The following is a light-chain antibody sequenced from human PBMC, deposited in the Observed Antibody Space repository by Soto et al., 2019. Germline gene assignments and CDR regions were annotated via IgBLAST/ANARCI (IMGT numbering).Light chain of an antibody. CDR2: AAS. V-gene: IGKV1-9*01. CDR3: QQYNSYRIT. CDR1: QGISSR. J-gene: IGKJ5*01. Sequence: DIQLTQSPSFPSASVGDRITITCRASQGISSRLAWYQQNPGKAPKLLIYAASTLQSGVPSRFSGSGSGTEFTLTISSLQPEDFATYYCQQYNSYRITFGQGTRLEIK.